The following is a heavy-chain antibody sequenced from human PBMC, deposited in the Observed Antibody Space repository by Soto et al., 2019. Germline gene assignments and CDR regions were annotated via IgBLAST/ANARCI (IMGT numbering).Heavy chain of an antibody. J-gene: IGHJ3*02. CDR1: GYSFTSYW. V-gene: IGHV5-10-1*01. Sequence: EVQLVQSGAEVKKPGESLRISCKGSGYSFTSYWISWVRQMPGKGLEWMGRIDPSDSYTNYSPSFQGHVTISADKSISTAYLQWSSLKASDTAMDYCARHSDYYGSGHDAFDIWGQGTMVTVSS. CDR2: IDPSDSYT. D-gene: IGHD3-10*01. CDR3: ARHSDYYGSGHDAFDI.